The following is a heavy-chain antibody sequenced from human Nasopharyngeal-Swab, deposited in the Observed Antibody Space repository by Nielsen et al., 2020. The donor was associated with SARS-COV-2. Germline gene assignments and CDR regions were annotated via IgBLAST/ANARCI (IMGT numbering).Heavy chain of an antibody. CDR2: IKEDGSEK. CDR3: ARVPGGYDSSGYYFDQ. CDR1: AFTFSGYW. V-gene: IGHV3-7*01. D-gene: IGHD3-22*01. Sequence: GGSLRLSCAASAFTFSGYWMNWVRQDTGKGLEWVVRIKEDGSEKYYVDSVKGRFTISRDNAKNSLYLQMNSLRVEDTAVYYCARVPGGYDSSGYYFDQWGQGTLVTVSS. J-gene: IGHJ4*02.